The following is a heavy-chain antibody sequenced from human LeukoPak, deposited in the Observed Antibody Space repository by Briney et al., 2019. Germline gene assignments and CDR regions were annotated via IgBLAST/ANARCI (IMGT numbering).Heavy chain of an antibody. D-gene: IGHD3-22*01. J-gene: IGHJ4*02. CDR2: INHSGST. Sequence: PSETLSLTCAVYGGSFSGYYWSWIRQPPGRGLEWIGEINHSGSTNYNPSLKSRVTISVDTSKNQFSLKLSSVTAADTAVYYCARYDSGGFYRNFDYWGQGTLVTVSS. CDR1: GGSFSGYY. CDR3: ARYDSGGFYRNFDY. V-gene: IGHV4-34*01.